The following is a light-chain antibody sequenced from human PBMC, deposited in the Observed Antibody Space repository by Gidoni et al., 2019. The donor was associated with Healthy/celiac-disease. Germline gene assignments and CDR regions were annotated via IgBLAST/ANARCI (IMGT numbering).Light chain of an antibody. Sequence: DIQMTQSPSSLSASVGDRVTITCRASQSISSYLNCYQQNPGKAPKLLIYAASSLQSGVPSRFSGSGSGTDFTLTISSLQPEDFATYYCQQSYSTPLGYTFXXXTKLEIK. V-gene: IGKV1-39*01. CDR1: QSISSY. J-gene: IGKJ2*01. CDR3: QQSYSTPLGYT. CDR2: AAS.